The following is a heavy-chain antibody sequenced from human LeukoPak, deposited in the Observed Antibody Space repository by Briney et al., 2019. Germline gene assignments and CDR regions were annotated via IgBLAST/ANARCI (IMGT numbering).Heavy chain of an antibody. CDR1: AFTFRTYW. CDR3: TRDASGETASGPRMDV. J-gene: IGHJ6*02. Sequence: GGSLRLSCAASAFTFRTYWMSWVRQAPGKGLEWVAMIKPDGSEKYYVDSVKGLFTVSRDNAKNSLYLQMTSLRAEDTAVYYCTRDASGETASGPRMDVWGQGTTVAVSS. V-gene: IGHV3-7*05. D-gene: IGHD1-26*01. CDR2: IKPDGSEK.